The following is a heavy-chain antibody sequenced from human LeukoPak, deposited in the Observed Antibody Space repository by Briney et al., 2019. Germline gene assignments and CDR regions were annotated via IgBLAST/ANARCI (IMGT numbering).Heavy chain of an antibody. CDR2: IYSGGST. CDR1: GFTVSSNY. V-gene: IGHV3-53*04. J-gene: IGHJ4*02. Sequence: TGGSLRLSCAASGFTVSSNYMSWVRQAPGKGLEWVSVIYSGGSTYYADSVKGRFTIPRHNSKNTLYLQMNSLRAEDTAVYYCARAATHYDYVWGSYRHPWYFDYWGQGTLVTVSS. CDR3: ARAATHYDYVWGSYRHPWYFDY. D-gene: IGHD3-16*02.